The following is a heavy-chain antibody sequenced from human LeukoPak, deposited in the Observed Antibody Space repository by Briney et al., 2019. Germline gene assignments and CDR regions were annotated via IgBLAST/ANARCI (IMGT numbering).Heavy chain of an antibody. Sequence: SETLSLACAVYGGSFSDYYWSCIRQPPGKGLEWIGEIHHSGSTNYNPSLESRVTISVDSSKNQFSLKLNSVTAADTAVYYCTRGNGTFDYWGQRTLVTVSS. CDR3: TRGNGTFDY. CDR1: GGSFSDYY. CDR2: IHHSGST. V-gene: IGHV4-34*01. J-gene: IGHJ4*02. D-gene: IGHD1-1*01.